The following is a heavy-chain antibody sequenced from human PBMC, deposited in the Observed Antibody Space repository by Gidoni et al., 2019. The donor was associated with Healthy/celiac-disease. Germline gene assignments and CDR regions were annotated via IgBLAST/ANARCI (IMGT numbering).Heavy chain of an antibody. V-gene: IGHV3-30*01. CDR1: GFTFSSYA. D-gene: IGHD6-13*01. CDR3: ARGAAAGRGFYYFDY. J-gene: IGHJ4*02. CDR2: ISYDGSNK. Sequence: QVQLVESRGGVVQPGRSLRLSCAASGFTFSSYAMHWVRQAPGKGLVWVAVISYDGSNKYYADSVKGRFTISRDNSKNTLYLQMNSLRAEDTAVYYCARGAAAGRGFYYFDYWGQGTLVTVSS.